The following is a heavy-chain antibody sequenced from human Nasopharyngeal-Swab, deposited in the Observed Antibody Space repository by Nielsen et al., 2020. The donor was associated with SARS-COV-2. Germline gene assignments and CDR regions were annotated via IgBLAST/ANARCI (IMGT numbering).Heavy chain of an antibody. V-gene: IGHV3-30*18. CDR1: GFTFSSYG. CDR2: ISYDGSIK. CDR3: AKAHSSSWFHYYYYGMDV. D-gene: IGHD6-13*01. J-gene: IGHJ6*02. Sequence: GESLKISCAASGFTFSSYGMHWVRQAPGKGLEWVAVISYDGSIKYYADSVKGRFTISRDNSKNTLYLQMNSLRAEDTAVYYCAKAHSSSWFHYYYYGMDVWGQGTTVTVSS.